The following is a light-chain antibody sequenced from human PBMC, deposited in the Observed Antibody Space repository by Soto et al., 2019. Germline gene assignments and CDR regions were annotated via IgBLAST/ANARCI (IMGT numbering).Light chain of an antibody. V-gene: IGKV1-5*03. CDR1: PSISSW. CDR3: QQYNSYPYT. Sequence: DIQMTQSPSTLSASVGDRVTITCRASPSISSWLAWYQQKPGKAPKLLIYKASSLESGVPPRFSGSGSGTEFTLTISSLQPNDFATYYCQQYNSYPYTFGQGTKLEIK. J-gene: IGKJ2*01. CDR2: KAS.